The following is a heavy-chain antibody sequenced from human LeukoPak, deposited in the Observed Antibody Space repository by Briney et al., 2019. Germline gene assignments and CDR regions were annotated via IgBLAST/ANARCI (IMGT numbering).Heavy chain of an antibody. Sequence: PGGSLRLSCAASGFTFSSYAMSWVRQAPGKGLEWVSSISSSSSYIYYADSVKGRFTISRDNAKNSLYLQMNSLRAEDTAVYYCARDYACSGGSCYPPDSDYWGQGTLVTVSS. J-gene: IGHJ4*02. D-gene: IGHD2-15*01. CDR3: ARDYACSGGSCYPPDSDY. CDR2: ISSSSSYI. CDR1: GFTFSSYA. V-gene: IGHV3-21*01.